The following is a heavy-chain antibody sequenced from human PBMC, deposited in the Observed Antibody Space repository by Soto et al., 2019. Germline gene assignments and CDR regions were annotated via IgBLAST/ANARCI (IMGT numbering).Heavy chain of an antibody. CDR2: ISYDGSNK. V-gene: IGHV3-30-3*01. D-gene: IGHD4-17*01. J-gene: IGHJ2*01. CDR1: GFTFSSYA. Sequence: QVQLVESGGGVVQPGRSLRLSCAASGFTFSSYAMHWVRQAPGKGLEWVAVISYDGSNKYYADSVKGRFTISRDNSKNTLYLQMNSLRAEDTAVYYCARVTTLTAHWYFDLWGRGTLVTVSS. CDR3: ARVTTLTAHWYFDL.